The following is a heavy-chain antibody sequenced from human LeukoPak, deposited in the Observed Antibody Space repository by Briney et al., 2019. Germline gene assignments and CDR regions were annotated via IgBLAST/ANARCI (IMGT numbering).Heavy chain of an antibody. CDR1: GFTFSNAW. CDR3: TTDPIVGARWGIDY. D-gene: IGHD1-26*01. V-gene: IGHV3-15*01. CDR2: IKSNTDGGTT. Sequence: GGSLRLSCAASGFTFSNAWMSWVRQPPGKGLDWVGRIKSNTDGGTTDYDAPVKGRCTISRDDSKNTLYLQMNSLKTEDTAVYYCTTDPIVGARWGIDYWGQGTLVTVSS. J-gene: IGHJ4*02.